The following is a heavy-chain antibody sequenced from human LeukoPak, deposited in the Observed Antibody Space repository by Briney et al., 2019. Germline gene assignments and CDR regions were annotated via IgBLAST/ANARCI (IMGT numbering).Heavy chain of an antibody. D-gene: IGHD6-19*01. V-gene: IGHV3-7*01. Sequence: GGSLRLSCAASGFTFSSYWMSWVRQAPGKGLEWVANIKQDGSEEYYVDSVKGRFTISRDNAKNSLYLQMNSLRAEDTAAYYCATGYSSGWYDYWGQGTLVTVSS. CDR1: GFTFSSYW. J-gene: IGHJ4*02. CDR2: IKQDGSEE. CDR3: ATGYSSGWYDY.